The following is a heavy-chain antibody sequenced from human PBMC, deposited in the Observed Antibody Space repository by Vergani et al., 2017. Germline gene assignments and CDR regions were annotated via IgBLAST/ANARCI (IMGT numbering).Heavy chain of an antibody. CDR3: AKAGCSSTSCYQYYDYYMDV. CDR2: ISGSGGST. J-gene: IGHJ6*03. CDR1: VFTLSSYA. D-gene: IGHD2-2*01. V-gene: IGHV3-23*04. Sequence: VQRVESGGGVVQPGGSLRLSCAASVFTLSSYAMSWGRQAPGEGLKWGSAISGSGGSTYYADSVKGRFTISRDNSKNTLYLRMNSLRAEDTAIYYCAKAGCSSTSCYQYYDYYMDVWGKGTTVTVSS.